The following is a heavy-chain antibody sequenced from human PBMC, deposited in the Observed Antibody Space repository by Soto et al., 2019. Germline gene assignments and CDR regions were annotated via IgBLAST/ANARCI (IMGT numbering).Heavy chain of an antibody. CDR1: GFTLSNYW. J-gene: IGHJ4*02. D-gene: IGHD3-10*01. Sequence: EVQLVESGGGLVQPGGSLRLSCAASGFTLSNYWMTWVRQAPGKGLEWVANINYDGSEKNYVDSVKGRFTISRDNTRNSLALQMNTLRVEDTAVYYCLSAGSAVSWGQGTLVTVS. CDR2: INYDGSEK. V-gene: IGHV3-7*05. CDR3: LSAGSAVS.